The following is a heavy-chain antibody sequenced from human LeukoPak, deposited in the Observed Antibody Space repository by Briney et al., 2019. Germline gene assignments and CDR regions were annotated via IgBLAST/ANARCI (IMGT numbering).Heavy chain of an antibody. Sequence: ASVTVSYKSSVCTFINYAISWVRQAPGQGLEGMGGIIPIFGTANYEQKFQGRGTITTDESTSTAYMELSSLRSEDTAVYYCAVFPRGGSSLYYYYYYMDVWGKGTTVTVSS. J-gene: IGHJ6*03. D-gene: IGHD1-26*01. CDR2: IIPIFGTA. CDR1: VCTFINYA. CDR3: AVFPRGGSSLYYYYYYMDV. V-gene: IGHV1-69*05.